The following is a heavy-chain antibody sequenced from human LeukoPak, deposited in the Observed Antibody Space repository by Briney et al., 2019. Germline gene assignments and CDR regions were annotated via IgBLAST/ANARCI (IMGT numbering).Heavy chain of an antibody. D-gene: IGHD6-19*01. Sequence: GGSLRLSCAASGFTFSSYAMSWVRQAPGKGLEWVSAISGSGGGTYYTDSVKGRFTISRDNSKNSLYLQMNSLRAEDTALYYCAKVLGYSSGGGFDYWGQGTLVTVSS. CDR1: GFTFSSYA. V-gene: IGHV3-23*01. CDR2: ISGSGGGT. J-gene: IGHJ4*02. CDR3: AKVLGYSSGGGFDY.